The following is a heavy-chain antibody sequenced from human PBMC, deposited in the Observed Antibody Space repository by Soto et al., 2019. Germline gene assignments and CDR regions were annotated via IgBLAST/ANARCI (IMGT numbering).Heavy chain of an antibody. Sequence: GGSLRLSCAASGFTFSSYAMHWVRQAPGKGLEWVAVISYDGSNKYYADSVKGRFTISRDNSKNTLYLQMNSLRAEDTAVYYCARDGPDYGDHGAFDIWGQGTMVTVSS. CDR2: ISYDGSNK. CDR3: ARDGPDYGDHGAFDI. CDR1: GFTFSSYA. D-gene: IGHD4-17*01. V-gene: IGHV3-30-3*01. J-gene: IGHJ3*02.